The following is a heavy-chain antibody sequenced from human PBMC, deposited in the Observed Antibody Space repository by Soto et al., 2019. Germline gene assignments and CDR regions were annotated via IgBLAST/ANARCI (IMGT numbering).Heavy chain of an antibody. CDR2: ISSNGYGATT. CDR1: GFTFSDYA. D-gene: IGHD2-15*01. Sequence: PGGSLRLSCTAFGFTFSDYALSWFRQAPGKGLEWVGFISSNGYGATTKYAASVKGRFTISRDDSKNTVDLQMNSLKTDDTAVYYCTVSGNQYELYWGQGTLVTVSS. J-gene: IGHJ4*02. CDR3: TVSGNQYELY. V-gene: IGHV3-49*03.